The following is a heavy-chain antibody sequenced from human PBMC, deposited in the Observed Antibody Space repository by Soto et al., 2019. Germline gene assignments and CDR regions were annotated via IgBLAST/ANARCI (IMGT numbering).Heavy chain of an antibody. J-gene: IGHJ3*02. CDR2: ISAYNGNT. V-gene: IGHV1-18*01. D-gene: IGHD3-10*01. CDR3: ARANLLLWPYAFDI. CDR1: GYTFTSYC. Sequence: ASVNVSCKSSGYTFTSYCISWVRQAPGQGLECMGWISAYNGNTNYAQKLQGRVTMTTDTSTSTAYMELRSLRSDDTAVYYCARANLLLWPYAFDIWGQGTMVTVSS.